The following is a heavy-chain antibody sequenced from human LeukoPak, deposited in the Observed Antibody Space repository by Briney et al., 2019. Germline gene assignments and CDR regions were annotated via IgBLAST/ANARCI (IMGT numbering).Heavy chain of an antibody. CDR3: ARSPKFIVVVPAAIHNYFDY. J-gene: IGHJ4*02. Sequence: ASVKVSCKASGGTFSSYAISWVRQAPGQGLEWMGGNIPIFGTANYAQKFQGRVTITADESTSTAYMELSSLRSEDTAVYYCARSPKFIVVVPAAIHNYFDYWGQGTLVTVSS. V-gene: IGHV1-69*13. CDR1: GGTFSSYA. CDR2: NIPIFGTA. D-gene: IGHD2-2*01.